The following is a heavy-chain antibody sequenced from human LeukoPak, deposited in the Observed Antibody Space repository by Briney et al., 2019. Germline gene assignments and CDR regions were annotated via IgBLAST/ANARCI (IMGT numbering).Heavy chain of an antibody. V-gene: IGHV3-23*01. CDR1: GLTFSSYA. CDR2: ISGSGGST. J-gene: IGHJ6*03. Sequence: GGSLRLSCAASGLTFSSYAMSWVRQAPGKGLEWVSAISGSGGSTYYADSVKGRFTISRDNAKNTLYLQMNSLRAEDTAVYYCARDVGYSYGFYYYYYMDVWGKGTTVTVSS. CDR3: ARDVGYSYGFYYYYYMDV. D-gene: IGHD5-18*01.